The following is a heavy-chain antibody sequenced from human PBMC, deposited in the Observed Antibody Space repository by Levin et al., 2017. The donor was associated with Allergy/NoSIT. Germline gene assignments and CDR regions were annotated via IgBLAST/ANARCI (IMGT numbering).Heavy chain of an antibody. J-gene: IGHJ4*02. CDR2: IYYSGST. Sequence: SQTLSLTCTVSGGSISSYYWSWIRQPPGKGLEWIGYIYYSGSTNYNPSLKSRVTISVDTSKNQFSLKLSSVTAADTAVYYCARGSPGRYCSGGSCYSGPSGTQSYYFDYWGQGTLVTVSS. D-gene: IGHD2-15*01. CDR1: GGSISSYY. CDR3: ARGSPGRYCSGGSCYSGPSGTQSYYFDY. V-gene: IGHV4-59*01.